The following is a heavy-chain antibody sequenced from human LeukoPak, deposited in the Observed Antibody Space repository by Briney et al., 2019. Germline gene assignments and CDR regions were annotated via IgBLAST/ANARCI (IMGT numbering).Heavy chain of an antibody. Sequence: GGPLRLSCAASGFTFSDYYMSWIRKAPGKGLEWVSYISSSGSTIYYADSVKGRFTISRDNAKNSLYLQMNSLRAEDTAVYYCARDRGWLLQFRRGQGTLVTVSS. V-gene: IGHV3-11*01. CDR1: GFTFSDYY. CDR2: ISSSGSTI. J-gene: IGHJ4*02. D-gene: IGHD3-22*01. CDR3: ARDRGWLLQFR.